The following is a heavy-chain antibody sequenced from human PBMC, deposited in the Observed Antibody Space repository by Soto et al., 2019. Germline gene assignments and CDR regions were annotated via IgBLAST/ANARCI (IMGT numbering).Heavy chain of an antibody. CDR3: ARQTDDSYTFNAFDF. Sequence: PSETLSLTCAVSGGSISSSGYSWGWIRQPPGKGLEWIGYTYHSGSTYYNPSLKSRVTISVDTSKNQFSLKLSSVTAADTAVYYCARQTDDSYTFNAFDFWGQGTTVTVSS. V-gene: IGHV4-39*01. J-gene: IGHJ3*01. D-gene: IGHD3-16*01. CDR2: TYHSGST. CDR1: GGSISSSGYS.